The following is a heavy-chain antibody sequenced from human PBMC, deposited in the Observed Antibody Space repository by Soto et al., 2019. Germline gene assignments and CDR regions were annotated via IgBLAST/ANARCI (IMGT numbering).Heavy chain of an antibody. V-gene: IGHV1-69*13. D-gene: IGHD1-26*01. Sequence: SLKVSCKASGGTFSIYAISWVRQAPGQGLEWMGGIIPIFGTANYAQKFQGRVTITADESTSTAYMELSGLRSEDTAVYYCARESGSYSTWFDPWGQGTLVTVSS. J-gene: IGHJ5*02. CDR2: IIPIFGTA. CDR1: GGTFSIYA. CDR3: ARESGSYSTWFDP.